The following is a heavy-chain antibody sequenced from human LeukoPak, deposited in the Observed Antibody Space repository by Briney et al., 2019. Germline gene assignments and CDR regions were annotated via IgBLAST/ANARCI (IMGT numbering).Heavy chain of an antibody. J-gene: IGHJ6*03. CDR3: ARGRTGAGSLDYHYYYYYMDV. Sequence: SQTLSLTCAISGDSVSSNSAAWNWIRQSPSRGLEWLGRTYYRSKWFYDYAVSVKSRITIDPDTSRKQFSLQLNSVTPADTAVYFCARGRTGAGSLDYHYYYYYMDVWGKGTTVTISS. V-gene: IGHV6-1*01. CDR1: GDSVSSNSAA. D-gene: IGHD3-10*01. CDR2: TYYRSKWFY.